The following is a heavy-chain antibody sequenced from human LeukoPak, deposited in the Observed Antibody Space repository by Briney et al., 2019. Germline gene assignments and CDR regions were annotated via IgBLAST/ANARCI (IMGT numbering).Heavy chain of an antibody. CDR1: GYTFTGYY. CDR2: ISAYNGNT. J-gene: IGHJ6*02. CDR3: ARVDTAMVTVVYYYYDMDV. V-gene: IGHV1-18*04. D-gene: IGHD5-18*01. Sequence: ASVKVSCKASGYTFTGYYMHWVRQAPGQGLECMGWISAYNGNTNYAQKLQGRVTMTTDTSTSTAYMELRSLRSDDTAVYYCARVDTAMVTVVYYYYDMDVWGQGTTVTVSS.